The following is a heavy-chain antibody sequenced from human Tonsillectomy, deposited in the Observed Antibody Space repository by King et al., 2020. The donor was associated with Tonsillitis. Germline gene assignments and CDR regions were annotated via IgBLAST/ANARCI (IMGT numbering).Heavy chain of an antibody. CDR2: ISYDGSNK. D-gene: IGHD3-22*01. CDR3: AGRAISMIVASYYFDY. V-gene: IGHV3-30-3*01. CDR1: GFTFSSYA. J-gene: IGHJ4*02. Sequence: VQLVESGGGVVQPGRSLRLSCAASGFTFSSYAMHWVRQAPGKGLEWVAVISYDGSNKYYADSVKGRFTISRDDSRNTLYLQMNSLRAEDTAVYYCAGRAISMIVASYYFDYWGQGTLVTVSS.